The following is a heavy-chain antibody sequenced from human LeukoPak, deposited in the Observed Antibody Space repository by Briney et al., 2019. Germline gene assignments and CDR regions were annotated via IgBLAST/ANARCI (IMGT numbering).Heavy chain of an antibody. Sequence: SETLSLTCTVYGGSFSGYFWTWIRQPPGKGLEWIGEINHSGSTNYNPSLKSRVTISVDTSKNQFSLKLSSVTATDTAFYYCARYVVPGRTLDYWGQGTLVTVSS. J-gene: IGHJ4*02. CDR2: INHSGST. CDR3: ARYVVPGRTLDY. D-gene: IGHD6-6*01. CDR1: GGSFSGYF. V-gene: IGHV4-34*01.